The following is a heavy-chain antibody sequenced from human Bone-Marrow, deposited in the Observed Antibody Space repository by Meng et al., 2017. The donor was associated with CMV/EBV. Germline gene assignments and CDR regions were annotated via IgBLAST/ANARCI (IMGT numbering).Heavy chain of an antibody. CDR1: GFTFSSYW. J-gene: IGHJ4*02. CDR2: INSDGSST. D-gene: IGHD3/OR15-3a*01. CDR3: AREDLSGNYLDS. Sequence: GESLKISCAASGFTFSSYWMHWVCQAPGKGLVWVSRINSDGSSTSYADSVKGRFTISRDNAKNSLFLQMNSLRAEDTAMYYCAREDLSGNYLDSWGQGTLFTVSS. V-gene: IGHV3-74*01.